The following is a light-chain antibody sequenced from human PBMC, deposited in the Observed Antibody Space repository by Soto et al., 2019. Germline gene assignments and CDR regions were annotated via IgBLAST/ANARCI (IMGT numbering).Light chain of an antibody. CDR2: DAS. V-gene: IGKV3-11*01. CDR3: QQRNSWPPIT. J-gene: IGKJ5*01. Sequence: EIVLTPSPATLALSPGERATLSFRASQSVSSYLAWYQQNPGQAPRLLIYDASSRASGVPARFSGSGSGIDFTLTISSLEPEDFALYYCQQRNSWPPITFGQGTRLEIK. CDR1: QSVSSY.